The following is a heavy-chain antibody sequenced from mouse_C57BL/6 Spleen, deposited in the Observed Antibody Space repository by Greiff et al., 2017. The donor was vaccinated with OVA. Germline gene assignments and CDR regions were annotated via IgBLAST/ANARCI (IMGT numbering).Heavy chain of an antibody. CDR1: GFTFTGYY. CDR3: ARERVERGFDD. V-gene: IGHV7-3*01. Sequence: EVKLMESGGGLVQPGGSLSLSCAASGFTFTGYYMSWVRQPPGKALEWLGFIRNKANGYTTEYSASVKGRFTISRDNSQSIHDLQMNALRAEDSATYYCARERVERGFDDWGKGTTVTVSS. CDR2: IRNKANGYTT. J-gene: IGHJ1*03. D-gene: IGHD1-3*01.